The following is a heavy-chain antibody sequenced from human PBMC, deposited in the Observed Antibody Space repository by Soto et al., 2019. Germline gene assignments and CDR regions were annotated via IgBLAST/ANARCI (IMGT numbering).Heavy chain of an antibody. D-gene: IGHD6-19*01. CDR2: ISWDGGST. Sequence: PGGSLRLSCAASGFTFDDYTMHWVRQAPGKGLEWVSLISWDGGSTYYADSVKGRFTISRDNSKNSLYLQMNSLRTEDTALYYCAKDFNVGLGWSSYYYYYGMDVWGQGTTVTVSS. CDR1: GFTFDDYT. J-gene: IGHJ6*02. V-gene: IGHV3-43*01. CDR3: AKDFNVGLGWSSYYYYYGMDV.